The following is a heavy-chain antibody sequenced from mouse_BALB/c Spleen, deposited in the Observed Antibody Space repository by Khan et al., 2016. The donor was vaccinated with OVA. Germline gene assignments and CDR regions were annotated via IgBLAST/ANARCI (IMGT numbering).Heavy chain of an antibody. CDR2: ISYSGGT. J-gene: IGHJ2*01. CDR3: ERGNYYGYYFDY. V-gene: IGHV3-2*02. Sequence: EVQLVESGPGLVKPSQSLSLTCTVTGYSITSGYAWNWLRQFPGNKLEWMGYISYSGGTSYNPSLKSRIYITRDTSKNQFFLQLNSVTTEDTATYYCERGNYYGYYFDYWGQGTPLTVSS. D-gene: IGHD1-1*01. CDR1: GYSITSGYA.